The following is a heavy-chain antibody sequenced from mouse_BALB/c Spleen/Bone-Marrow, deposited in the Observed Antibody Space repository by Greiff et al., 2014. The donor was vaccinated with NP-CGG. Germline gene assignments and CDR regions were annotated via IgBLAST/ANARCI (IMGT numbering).Heavy chain of an antibody. CDR1: GFNIKDTY. Sequence: DVHLVESGAELVKPGASVKLSCTAPGFNIKDTYMHWVKQRPEQGLEWIGRIDPANGNTKYDPKFQGKATITADTSSNTAYLQLSSLTSEDTAVYYCASYYYGSSSFAYWGQGTLVTVSA. J-gene: IGHJ3*01. CDR3: ASYYYGSSSFAY. CDR2: IDPANGNT. D-gene: IGHD1-1*01. V-gene: IGHV14-3*02.